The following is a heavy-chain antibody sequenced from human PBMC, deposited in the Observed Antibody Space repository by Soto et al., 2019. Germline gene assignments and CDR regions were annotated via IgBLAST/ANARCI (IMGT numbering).Heavy chain of an antibody. D-gene: IGHD5-12*01. CDR3: ARRVDFPHYRDV. CDR2: VHASGTS. Sequence: QVQLQESGPGLVKPSETLSLTCTVSGDSISPYYWTWIRQPPGKGLEFIGCVHASGTSTYNPSLESRVTMSVDTSKNHFSLRLQSVIAADTAVYYCARRVDFPHYRDVWGKGTTVTVSS. CDR1: GDSISPYY. V-gene: IGHV4-4*08. J-gene: IGHJ6*03.